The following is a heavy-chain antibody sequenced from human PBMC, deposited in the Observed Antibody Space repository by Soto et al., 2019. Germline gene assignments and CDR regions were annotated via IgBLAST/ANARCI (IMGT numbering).Heavy chain of an antibody. CDR2: ISWDGGST. CDR1: GFTFDDYT. CDR3: AKDIQMTYYDSKGFDY. J-gene: IGHJ4*02. Sequence: EVQLVESGGVVVQPGGSLRLSCAASGFTFDDYTMHWVRQAPGKGLEWVSLISWDGGSTYYADSVKGRFTISRDNSKNSLYLQMNSLRTEDTALYYCAKDIQMTYYDSKGFDYWGQGTLVTVSS. V-gene: IGHV3-43*01. D-gene: IGHD3-22*01.